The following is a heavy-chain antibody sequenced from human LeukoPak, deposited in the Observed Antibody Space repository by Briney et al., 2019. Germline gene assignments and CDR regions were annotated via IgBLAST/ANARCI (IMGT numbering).Heavy chain of an antibody. D-gene: IGHD2-2*01. Sequence: PSETLSLTCTVSGGSISSRNYYWGWFRQPPGKGLEWIGSISHSGNAFYNPSLKSRVTISIDTSKNQFSLKLSSVTAADTAVYYCARDLRGTSAMDVWGKGTTVTVSS. CDR1: GGSISSRNYY. CDR3: ARDLRGTSAMDV. J-gene: IGHJ6*03. V-gene: IGHV4-39*07. CDR2: ISHSGNA.